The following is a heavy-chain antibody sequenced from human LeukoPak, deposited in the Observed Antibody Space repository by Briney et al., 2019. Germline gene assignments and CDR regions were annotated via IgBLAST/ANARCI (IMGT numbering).Heavy chain of an antibody. D-gene: IGHD3-10*01. CDR3: AKDPVYGSGSYSNVSVDY. CDR1: GFTFSSYA. CDR2: ISGSGGST. Sequence: GGSLRISCAASGFTFSSYAMSWVRQAPGKGLEWVSAISGSGGSTYYADSVKGRFTISRDNSKNTLYLQMNSLRAEDTAVYYCAKDPVYGSGSYSNVSVDYWGQGTLVTVSS. V-gene: IGHV3-23*01. J-gene: IGHJ4*02.